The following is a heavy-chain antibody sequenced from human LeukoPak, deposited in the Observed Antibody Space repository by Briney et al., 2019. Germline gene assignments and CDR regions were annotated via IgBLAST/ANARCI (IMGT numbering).Heavy chain of an antibody. Sequence: PGGSLRLSCAASGFTFRNYDMHWVRQASGKGLEWVSVIDTAGGRNYPVSVKGRFTISRENAKSSLYLQMNNLRAGDTAVYYCARGGSLYDASYYYYLDVWGKGTRVTVSS. J-gene: IGHJ6*03. CDR2: IDTAGGR. CDR1: GFTFRNYD. CDR3: ARGGSLYDASYYYYLDV. V-gene: IGHV3-13*01. D-gene: IGHD2/OR15-2a*01.